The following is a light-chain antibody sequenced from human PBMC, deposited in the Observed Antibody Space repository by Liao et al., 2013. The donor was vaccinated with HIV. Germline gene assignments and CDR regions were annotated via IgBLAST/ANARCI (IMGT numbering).Light chain of an antibody. CDR3: QAWDSSTVV. Sequence: SSELTQPPSVSVSPGQTASITCSGDKLGDKYVSWIQQRPGQSPVLVVYQDTKRPSGIPERFSGSNSGNTATLTISGTQAMDEADYYCQAWDSSTVVFGGGTKLTVL. CDR2: QDT. CDR1: KLGDKY. J-gene: IGLJ2*01. V-gene: IGLV3-1*01.